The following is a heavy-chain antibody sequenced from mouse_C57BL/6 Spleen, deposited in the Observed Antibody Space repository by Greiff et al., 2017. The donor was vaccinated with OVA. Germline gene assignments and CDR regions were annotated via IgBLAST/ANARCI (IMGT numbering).Heavy chain of an antibody. CDR3: AREREYYYGSRVHYFDY. CDR2: ISDGGSYT. D-gene: IGHD1-1*01. Sequence: EVQGVESGGGLVKPGGSLKLSCAASGFTFSSYAMSWVRQTPEKRLEWVATISDGGSYTYYPDNVKGRFTISRDNAKNNLYLQMSHLKSEDTAMYYCAREREYYYGSRVHYFDYWGQGTTLTVSS. J-gene: IGHJ2*01. CDR1: GFTFSSYA. V-gene: IGHV5-4*01.